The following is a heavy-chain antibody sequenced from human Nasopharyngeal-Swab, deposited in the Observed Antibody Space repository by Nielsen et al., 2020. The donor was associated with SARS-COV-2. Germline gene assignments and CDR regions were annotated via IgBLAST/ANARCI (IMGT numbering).Heavy chain of an antibody. D-gene: IGHD6-13*01. J-gene: IGHJ2*01. Sequence: SETLSLTCAVYGGSFSGYYWSWIRQPPGKGLEWIGEINHSGSTNYNPSLKSRVTISVDTSKNQFSLKLSSVTAADTAVYYCARGRYSSSWYGSIWYFDLWGRGALVTVSS. CDR2: INHSGST. CDR3: ARGRYSSSWYGSIWYFDL. CDR1: GGSFSGYY. V-gene: IGHV4-34*01.